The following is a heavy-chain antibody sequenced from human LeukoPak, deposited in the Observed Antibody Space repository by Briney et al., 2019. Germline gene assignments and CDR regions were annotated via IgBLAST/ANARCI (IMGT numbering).Heavy chain of an antibody. J-gene: IGHJ4*02. CDR2: IKQDGSEK. CDR1: GFTFSSYW. V-gene: IGHV3-7*01. D-gene: IGHD6-19*01. CDR3: ARGEQWLVWVYFDY. Sequence: GGSLRLSCAASGFTFSSYWMSWVRQAPGKGLEWVANIKQDGSEKYYVDSVKGRFTISRDNAKNSLYLQMSSLRAEDTAVYYCARGEQWLVWVYFDYWGQGTLVTVSS.